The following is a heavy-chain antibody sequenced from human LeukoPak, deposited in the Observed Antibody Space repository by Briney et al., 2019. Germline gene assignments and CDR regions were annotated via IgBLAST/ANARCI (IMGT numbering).Heavy chain of an antibody. CDR1: GYTFT. CDR2: INPSGGST. Sequence: ASVKVSCKASGYTFTIHWVRQAPGQGLEWMGIINPSGGSTSYAQKFQGRVTMTRDMSTSTVYMELSSLRSEDTAVYYCARVDYSNDPDVWGKGTTVTVSS. D-gene: IGHD4-11*01. J-gene: IGHJ6*04. CDR3: ARVDYSNDPDV. V-gene: IGHV1-46*01.